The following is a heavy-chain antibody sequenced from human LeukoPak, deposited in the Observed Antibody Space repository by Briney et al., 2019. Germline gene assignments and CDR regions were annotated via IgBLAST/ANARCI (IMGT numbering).Heavy chain of an antibody. CDR3: AKTRSRGAFDI. V-gene: IGHV3-9*01. Sequence: PGRSLRLSCAASGFTFDDYAMHWVRQAPGKGLEWVSGISWNSGSIGYADSVKGRFTISRDNAKNSLYLQMNSLRAEDTALYYCAKTRSRGAFDIWGQGTMVTVSS. J-gene: IGHJ3*02. CDR2: ISWNSGSI. CDR1: GFTFDDYA. D-gene: IGHD3-10*01.